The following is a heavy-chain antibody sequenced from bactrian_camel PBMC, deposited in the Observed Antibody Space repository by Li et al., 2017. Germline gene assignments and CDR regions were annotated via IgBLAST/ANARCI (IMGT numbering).Heavy chain of an antibody. J-gene: IGHJ4*01. V-gene: IGHV3S31*01. CDR1: SFTFRRFP. CDR2: INRDDST. Sequence: DVQLVESGGGLVQPGGSLRLSCEAYSFTFRRFPMKWVRQAPGDECKLVSRINRDDSTWYADTVKGRFTISRDYVKRIVYLEMNDLKPEDTAVYHCAATASGWRLYGDCARVLLNWTPGTQVTVS. D-gene: IGHD4*01.